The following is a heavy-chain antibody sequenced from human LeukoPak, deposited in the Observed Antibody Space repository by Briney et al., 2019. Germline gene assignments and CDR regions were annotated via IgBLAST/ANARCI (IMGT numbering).Heavy chain of an antibody. J-gene: IGHJ4*02. CDR2: ISYDGSNK. CDR1: GFTFSSYA. D-gene: IGHD4-17*01. Sequence: GRSLRLPCAASGFTFSSYAMHWVRQAPGKGLEWVAVISYDGSNKYYADSVKGRFTISRDNSKNTLYLQMNSLRAEDTAVYYCASAPYGDYGDYWGQGTLVTVSS. V-gene: IGHV3-30-3*01. CDR3: ASAPYGDYGDY.